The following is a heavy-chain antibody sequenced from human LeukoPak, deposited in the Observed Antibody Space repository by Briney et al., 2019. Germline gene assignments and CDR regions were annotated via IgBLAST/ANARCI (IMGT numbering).Heavy chain of an antibody. Sequence: GGSLRLSCAASGFTFSSYAMIWVRQAPGKGLEWVSTVSGSGGSTYYADSVKGRFTISRDNSKNTLYLQMNSLRAEDTAVYYCAKDQPSITMVRGVIYWGQGTLVTVSS. CDR1: GFTFSSYA. J-gene: IGHJ4*02. CDR2: VSGSGGST. V-gene: IGHV3-23*01. CDR3: AKDQPSITMVRGVIY. D-gene: IGHD3-10*01.